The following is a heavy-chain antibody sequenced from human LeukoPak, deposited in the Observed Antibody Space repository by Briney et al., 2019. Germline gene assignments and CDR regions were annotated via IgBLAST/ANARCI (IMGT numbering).Heavy chain of an antibody. Sequence: PGGSLRLSCVVSGFTVSSNYMSWVRQAPGKGLEWVSVIYSDNSGGSSFHADSVKGRFIISRDNSKNTLELQMNSLRVEDTAVYYCVRGPRVDYNRSPGFDYWGLGTLVTVSS. CDR3: VRGPRVDYNRSPGFDY. CDR2: IYSDNSGGSS. V-gene: IGHV3-66*01. J-gene: IGHJ4*02. CDR1: GFTVSSNY. D-gene: IGHD1-20*01.